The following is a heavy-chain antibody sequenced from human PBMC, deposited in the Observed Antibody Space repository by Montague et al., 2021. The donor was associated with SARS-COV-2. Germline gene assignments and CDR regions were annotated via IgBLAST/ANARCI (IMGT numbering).Heavy chain of an antibody. CDR1: GGSISSYY. CDR3: ARALVPEEWLFGGDYYYYMDG. CDR2: IYYSGST. V-gene: IGHV4-59*01. J-gene: IGHJ6*03. Sequence: SETLSLTCTVSGGSISSYYWSWIRRPPGKGLEWIGYIYYSGSTNYNPSLKSRVTISVDTSKNQFSLKLSSVTAADTAVYYCARALVPEEWLFGGDYYYYMDGWGKGTTVTVSS. D-gene: IGHD3-3*01.